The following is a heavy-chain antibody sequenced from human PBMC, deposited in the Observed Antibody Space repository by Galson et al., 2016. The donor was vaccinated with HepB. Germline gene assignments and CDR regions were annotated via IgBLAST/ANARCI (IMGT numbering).Heavy chain of an antibody. J-gene: IGHJ5*02. V-gene: IGHV4-31*03. CDR3: ARDYYDRSGFLSWFDP. Sequence: TLSLTCNVSRGSIKSDGYFWNWIRQHPAKGLEWIGYISHSGSTYYNPSLNSRVTISQDPSKNQFSLKLSSVTAADTAVYYCARDYYDRSGFLSWFDPWGQGTLVTVSS. CDR2: ISHSGST. CDR1: RGSIKSDGYF. D-gene: IGHD3-22*01.